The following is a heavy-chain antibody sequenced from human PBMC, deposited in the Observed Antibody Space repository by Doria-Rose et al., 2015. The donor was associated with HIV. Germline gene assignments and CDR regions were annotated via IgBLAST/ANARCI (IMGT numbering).Heavy chain of an antibody. CDR2: IFSDDER. V-gene: IGHV2-26*01. CDR3: ARIKSSRWYHKYYFDF. J-gene: IGHJ4*02. D-gene: IGHD6-13*01. CDR1: GVSLSSPGMG. Sequence: SGPVLVKPTETLTLTCTVSGVSLSSPGMGVSWIRQPPGKALEWLANIFSDDERSYKTSLKSRLTISRCTSKSQVVLTMTDMDLVDTATYYCARIKSSRWYHKYYFDFWGQGTLVIVSA.